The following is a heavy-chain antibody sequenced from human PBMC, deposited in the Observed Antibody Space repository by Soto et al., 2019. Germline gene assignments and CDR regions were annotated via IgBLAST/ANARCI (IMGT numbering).Heavy chain of an antibody. J-gene: IGHJ4*02. Sequence: RASVKVSCKASGYTFTSYYMHWVRQAPGQGLEWMGIINPSGGSTSYAQKFQGRVTMTRDTSTSTVYMELSSLRSEDTAVYYCARDLKPPYYYDSSGPLGYWGQGTLVTVSS. CDR2: INPSGGST. D-gene: IGHD3-22*01. CDR3: ARDLKPPYYYDSSGPLGY. V-gene: IGHV1-46*01. CDR1: GYTFTSYY.